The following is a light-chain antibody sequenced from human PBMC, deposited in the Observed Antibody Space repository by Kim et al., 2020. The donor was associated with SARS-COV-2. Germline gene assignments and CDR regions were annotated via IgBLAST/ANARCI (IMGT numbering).Light chain of an antibody. V-gene: IGLV3-21*04. CDR3: QVWDSNNDHYV. CDR1: NIGSKS. Sequence: APGKTARITCGENNIGSKSVRWYQQKPGQAPVLVIYYDSDRPSGIPERFSGSNSGNTATLTISRVDAGDEADYYCQVWDSNNDHYVFGPGTKVTVL. J-gene: IGLJ1*01. CDR2: YDS.